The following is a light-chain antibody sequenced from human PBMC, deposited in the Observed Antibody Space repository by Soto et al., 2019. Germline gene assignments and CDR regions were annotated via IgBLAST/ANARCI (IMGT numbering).Light chain of an antibody. CDR2: TAS. V-gene: IGKV1-12*01. CDR3: QQTNSVPLT. Sequence: DIPMTQSPSSVSASVGDRVTITCRASQDISNYLAWYQQKPGKAPNLLIYTASSVQSGVPSKFSGSGSGTDFTLTVSSLQPEDVATYYCQQTNSVPLTFGGGTKVEIK. J-gene: IGKJ4*01. CDR1: QDISNY.